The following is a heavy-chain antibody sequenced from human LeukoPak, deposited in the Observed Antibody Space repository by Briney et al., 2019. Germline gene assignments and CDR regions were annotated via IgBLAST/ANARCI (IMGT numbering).Heavy chain of an antibody. CDR1: GFSNYT. CDR3: AELGITMIGGV. V-gene: IGHV3-48*04. J-gene: IGHJ6*04. CDR2: ISSSGSTI. D-gene: IGHD3-10*02. Sequence: GGSLRLSCAASGFSNYTMHWVRQAPGKGLEWVSYISSSGSTIYYADSVKGRFTISRDNAKNSLYLQMNSLRAEDTAVYYCAELGITMIGGVWGKGTTVTISS.